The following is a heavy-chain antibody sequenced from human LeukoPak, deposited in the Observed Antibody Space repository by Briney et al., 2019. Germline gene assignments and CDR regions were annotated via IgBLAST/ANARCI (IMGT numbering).Heavy chain of an antibody. CDR1: GGSFSGYY. CDR3: ARGPGIVVVVAAANYYYYGMDV. J-gene: IGHJ6*02. D-gene: IGHD2-15*01. Sequence: SETLSLTCAVYGGSFSGYYWSWIRQPPGKGLEWIGEINHSGSTNYNPSLKSRVTISVDTSKNQFSLKLSSVTAADTAVYYCARGPGIVVVVAAANYYYYGMDVWGQGTTVTVSS. V-gene: IGHV4-34*01. CDR2: INHSGST.